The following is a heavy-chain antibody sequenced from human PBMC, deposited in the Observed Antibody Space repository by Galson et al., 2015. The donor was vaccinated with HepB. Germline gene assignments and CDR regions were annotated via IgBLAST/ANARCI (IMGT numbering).Heavy chain of an antibody. D-gene: IGHD1-1*01. V-gene: IGHV1-69*04. CDR2: IIPILGIA. CDR1: GGTFSSYA. J-gene: IGHJ6*03. Sequence: SVKVSCKASGGTFSSYAISWVRQAPGQGLEWMGRIIPILGIANYAQKFQGRVTITADKSTSTAYMELSSLRSEDTAVYYCARMNGEVLTYYYYMDVWGKGTTVTVSS. CDR3: ARMNGEVLTYYYYMDV.